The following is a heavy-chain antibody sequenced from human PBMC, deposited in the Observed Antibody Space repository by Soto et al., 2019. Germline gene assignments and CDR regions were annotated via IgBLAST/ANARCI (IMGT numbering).Heavy chain of an antibody. J-gene: IGHJ6*02. CDR1: GFTFSNYG. CDR3: AKDQRTIKFGDPHLGMDV. CDR2: ISYDTSNE. D-gene: IGHD3-16*01. Sequence: GGSLRLSCVVSGFTFSNYGMHWVRQAPGKGLEWVAFISYDTSNEYYTYSVKGRFTISRDNSKNTLYLQMNSLRTEDTAVYFCAKDQRTIKFGDPHLGMDVWGQGTTVTVSS. V-gene: IGHV3-30*18.